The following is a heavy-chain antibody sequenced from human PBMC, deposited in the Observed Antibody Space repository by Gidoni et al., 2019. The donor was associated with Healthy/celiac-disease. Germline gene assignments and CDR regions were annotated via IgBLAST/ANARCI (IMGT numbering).Heavy chain of an antibody. J-gene: IGHJ5*02. CDR1: VGSFSGYY. Sequence: QVQLQQWGAGLLKPSETLSLTCAVYVGSFSGYYWSWIRQPPGKGLEWIGEINHSGSTNYNPSLKSRVTISVDTSKNQFSLKLSSVTAADTAVYYCARDRVDTAMVATFDPWGQGTLVTVSS. V-gene: IGHV4-34*01. CDR2: INHSGST. D-gene: IGHD5-18*01. CDR3: ARDRVDTAMVATFDP.